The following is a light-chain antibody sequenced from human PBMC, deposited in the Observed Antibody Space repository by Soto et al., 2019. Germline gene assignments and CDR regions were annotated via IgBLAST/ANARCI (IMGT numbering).Light chain of an antibody. V-gene: IGKV3-20*01. CDR3: HHYGSSPTT. CDR2: GAS. Sequence: EIVLTQSPGTLSLSPGERATLSCRASQSVNSDYLGWFQQKPGQAPRLLIYGASTRATGIADRFSGSGSGTEFTLTIRRLEPEDFGVYYCHHYGSSPTTVGQGTRLDIK. CDR1: QSVNSDY. J-gene: IGKJ5*01.